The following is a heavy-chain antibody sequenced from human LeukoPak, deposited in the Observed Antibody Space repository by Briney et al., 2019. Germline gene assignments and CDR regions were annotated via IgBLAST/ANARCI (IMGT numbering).Heavy chain of an antibody. J-gene: IGHJ3*02. CDR3: AKGVVVPAAGAFDI. D-gene: IGHD2-2*01. Sequence: GGSLRLSCAASGFTFSSYGMHWVRQAPGKGLEWVAFIRYDGSNKYYADSVKGRFTISRDNSKNTLYLQMNSLRAEDTAVYYCAKGVVVPAAGAFDIWGQGTMVTVSS. V-gene: IGHV3-30*02. CDR2: IRYDGSNK. CDR1: GFTFSSYG.